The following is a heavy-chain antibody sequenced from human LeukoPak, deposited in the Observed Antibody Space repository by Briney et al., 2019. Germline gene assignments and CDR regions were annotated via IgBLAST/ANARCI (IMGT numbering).Heavy chain of an antibody. J-gene: IGHJ4*02. CDR3: ARRTEGAAAGKFDY. CDR2: IYTSGST. CDR1: GGSFSGFF. D-gene: IGHD6-13*01. V-gene: IGHV4-4*09. Sequence: SETLSLTCAVPGGSFSGFFWTWMRQPPGKGLEWIGYIYTSGSTNYNPSLKSRVTISVDTSKNQFSLKLSSVTAADTAVYYCARRTEGAAAGKFDYWGQGTLVPVSS.